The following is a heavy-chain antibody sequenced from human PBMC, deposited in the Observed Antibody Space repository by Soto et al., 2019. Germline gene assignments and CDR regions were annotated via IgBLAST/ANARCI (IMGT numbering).Heavy chain of an antibody. CDR1: GFTFSNYA. CDR2: VSGGGGNT. J-gene: IGHJ4*02. V-gene: IGHV3-23*01. CDR3: AKDMSAYCGSDCYPDY. D-gene: IGHD2-21*02. Sequence: EVQLLESGGGLVQPGGSLRLSCAASGFTFSNYAMSWVRQAPGKGLEWVSTVSGGGGNTYYADSVKGRFTISRDNSKNTLYLQMNSLRAEDTAVYYCAKDMSAYCGSDCYPDYWGQGTLVTVSS.